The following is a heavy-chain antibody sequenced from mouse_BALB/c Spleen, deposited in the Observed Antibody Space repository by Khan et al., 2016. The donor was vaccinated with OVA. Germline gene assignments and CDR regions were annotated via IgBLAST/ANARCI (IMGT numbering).Heavy chain of an antibody. CDR2: IDPSDSET. J-gene: IGHJ4*01. Sequence: QVQLKQSGAELVRPGASVRLSCKASAYTFTSYWMNWVKQRPGQGLEWIGMIDPSDSETHYNQMFTDKATLTIDKSSSTAYMQLSILTAEDSAVYYCARCLMEAMDYWGQGTSVTVAS. V-gene: IGHV1-61*01. CDR3: ARCLMEAMDY. CDR1: AYTFTSYW.